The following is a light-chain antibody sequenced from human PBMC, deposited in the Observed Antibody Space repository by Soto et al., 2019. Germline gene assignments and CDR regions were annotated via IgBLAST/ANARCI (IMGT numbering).Light chain of an antibody. CDR1: QCISND. V-gene: IGKV1-27*01. Sequence: DIQMTQSPSSLSASVGDRVTITCRASQCISNDLDGYQQKPGKVPKLLIYAASTLQSGVPSRFSGSGSGTDFTLSISRLEPEDVATYYCQKYNSAPLTFGGGTKVEIK. CDR2: AAS. CDR3: QKYNSAPLT. J-gene: IGKJ4*01.